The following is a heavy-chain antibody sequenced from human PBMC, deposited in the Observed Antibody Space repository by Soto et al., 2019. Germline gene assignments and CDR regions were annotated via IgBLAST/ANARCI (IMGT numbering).Heavy chain of an antibody. D-gene: IGHD3-22*01. CDR2: ISSSSSYI. V-gene: IGHV3-21*01. Sequence: LRLSCAASGFTFSSYSMNWVRQAPGKGLEWVSSISSSSSYIYYADSVKGRFTISRDNAKNSLYLQMNSLRAEDTAVYYCARDFSYDSRAVVVYWGQGALVTVSS. CDR1: GFTFSSYS. J-gene: IGHJ4*02. CDR3: ARDFSYDSRAVVVY.